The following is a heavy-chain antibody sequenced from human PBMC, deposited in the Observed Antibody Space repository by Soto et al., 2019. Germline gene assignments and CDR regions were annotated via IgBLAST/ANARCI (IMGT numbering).Heavy chain of an antibody. V-gene: IGHV3-7*05. CDR3: ATDILDF. J-gene: IGHJ4*02. Sequence: DVELVESGGGLVQPGGSLRLSCAATGFMFSSYWMTWVRQAPGQGLEWVANINQNGSERYYVDSVEGRFTISRDNAKNSVFMQMENLRVEDTAMYYCATDILDFWCQGTLVSVSS. D-gene: IGHD3-9*01. CDR1: GFMFSSYW. CDR2: INQNGSER.